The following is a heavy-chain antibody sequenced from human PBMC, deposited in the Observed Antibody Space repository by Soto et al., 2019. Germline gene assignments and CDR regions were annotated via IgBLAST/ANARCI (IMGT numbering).Heavy chain of an antibody. CDR2: INPSGGST. CDR1: GYTFTSYY. D-gene: IGHD3-3*01. V-gene: IGHV1-46*03. J-gene: IGHJ4*02. CDR3: ARDPTIFGVVRNYFDY. Sequence: GASVTVSCTASGYTFTSYYMHWVRQATGQGLEWMGIINPSGGSTSYAQKFQGRVTMTRDTSTSTVYMELSSLRSEDTAVYYCARDPTIFGVVRNYFDYWGQGTLVTVSS.